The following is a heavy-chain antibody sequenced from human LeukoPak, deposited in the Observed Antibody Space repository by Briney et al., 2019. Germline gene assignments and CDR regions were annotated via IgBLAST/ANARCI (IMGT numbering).Heavy chain of an antibody. J-gene: IGHJ4*02. CDR1: GGSFSGYY. CDR3: ARGYCSGGSCYEQGNDY. CDR2: INHSGST. V-gene: IGHV4-34*01. D-gene: IGHD2-15*01. Sequence: PSETLSLTCAVYGGSFSGYYWSWIRRPPGKGLEWIGEINHSGSTNYNPSLKSRVTISVDTSKNQFSLKLSSVTAADTAVYYCARGYCSGGSCYEQGNDYWGQGTLVTVSS.